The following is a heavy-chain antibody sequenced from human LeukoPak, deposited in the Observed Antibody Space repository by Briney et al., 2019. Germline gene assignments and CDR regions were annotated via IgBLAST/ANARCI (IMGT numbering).Heavy chain of an antibody. D-gene: IGHD3-9*01. Sequence: GGSLKLSCAASGLTFSNYNMNWVRQAPGKGLEWVSSISTSGSYIYYANSMKGRFTISRDNSKNTLYLQMNSLRAEDTAVYYCAKLSDILSGYLSSYFDYWGQGTLVTVSS. V-gene: IGHV3-21*01. J-gene: IGHJ4*02. CDR2: ISTSGSYI. CDR1: GLTFSNYN. CDR3: AKLSDILSGYLSSYFDY.